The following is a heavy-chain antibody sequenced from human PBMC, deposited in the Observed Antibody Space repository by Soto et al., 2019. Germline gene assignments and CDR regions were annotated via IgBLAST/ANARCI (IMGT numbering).Heavy chain of an antibody. CDR2: IVVGSGNT. CDR1: GFTFTSSA. Sequence: SVKVSCKASGFTFTSSAVQWVRQARGQRLEWIGWIVVGSGNTNYAQKFQERVTITRDMSTSTAYMELSSLRSEDTAVYYCAAGSDSSSWQSQYYYYGMDVSGQGTTVTVSS. V-gene: IGHV1-58*01. CDR3: AAGSDSSSWQSQYYYYGMDV. D-gene: IGHD6-13*01. J-gene: IGHJ6*02.